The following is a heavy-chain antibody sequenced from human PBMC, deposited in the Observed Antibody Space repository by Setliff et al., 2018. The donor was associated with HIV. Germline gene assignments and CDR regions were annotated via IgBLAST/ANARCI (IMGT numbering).Heavy chain of an antibody. CDR3: ARASSDIPGVDSNYLDD. Sequence: SETLSLTCTVSGGSISGHYWSWIRQPPGKGLEWIAYIFYTGSTSYNPSFRSRVTISVDTSKSQFFLMLSSVTAADTAVYYCARASSDIPGVDSNYLDDWGQGTLVTAPQ. J-gene: IGHJ4*02. CDR1: GGSISGHY. CDR2: IFYTGST. V-gene: IGHV4-59*08. D-gene: IGHD2-2*01.